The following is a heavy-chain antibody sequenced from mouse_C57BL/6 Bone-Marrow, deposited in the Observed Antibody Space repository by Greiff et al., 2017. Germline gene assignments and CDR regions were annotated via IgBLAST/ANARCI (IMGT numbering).Heavy chain of an antibody. CDR2: IDPSDSYT. J-gene: IGHJ1*03. Sequence: VQLQQPGAELVKPGASVKLSCKASGYTFTSYWMQWVKQRPGQGLEWIGEIDPSDSYTNYNQKFKGKATLTLDTSSSTAYMQLSSLTSEDSAVYYCARGIYYYGSRRYFDVWGTGTTVTVSS. V-gene: IGHV1-50*01. D-gene: IGHD1-1*01. CDR3: ARGIYYYGSRRYFDV. CDR1: GYTFTSYW.